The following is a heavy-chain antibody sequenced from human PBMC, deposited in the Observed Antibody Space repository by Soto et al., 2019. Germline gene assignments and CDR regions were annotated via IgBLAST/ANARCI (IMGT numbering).Heavy chain of an antibody. J-gene: IGHJ2*01. V-gene: IGHV4-28*01. CDR1: GYSISSNNW. CDR3: GKGDHQYLLYFPGQRSFDL. Sequence: SETLSLTCAVSGYSISSNNWWGWIRQPPGKGLEWIGYIYYSGTTYYNPSLKSRVTMSVDTSKNQFSLKLTSVTAVDTAVYYYGKGDHQYLLYFPGQRSFDL. CDR2: IYYSGTT. D-gene: IGHD2-15*01.